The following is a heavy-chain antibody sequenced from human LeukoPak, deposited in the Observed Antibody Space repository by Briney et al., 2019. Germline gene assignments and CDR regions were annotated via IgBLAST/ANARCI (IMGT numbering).Heavy chain of an antibody. V-gene: IGHV1-24*01. CDR1: GYTLTELS. CDR3: ATSQLLWGQQAFDI. CDR2: FDPEDGET. D-gene: IGHD2-2*01. Sequence: GASVKVSCKVSGYTLTELSMHWVRQAPGKGLEWMGGFDPEDGETIYAQKFQGRVTMTEDTSTETAYMELSSLRSEDTAVYYCATSQLLWGQQAFDIWAKGKMVPVSP. J-gene: IGHJ3*02.